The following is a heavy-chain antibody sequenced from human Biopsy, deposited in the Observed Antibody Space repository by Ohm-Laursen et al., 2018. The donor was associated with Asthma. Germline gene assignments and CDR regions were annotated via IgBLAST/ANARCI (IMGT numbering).Heavy chain of an antibody. D-gene: IGHD3-10*01. J-gene: IGHJ6*02. CDR3: ARDVSYGSGGSGV. CDR2: IIPIFETA. V-gene: IGHV1-69*01. Sequence: GSSVKVSCKASGGTFSSYGINWVRQAPGQGLEWMGGIIPIFETAHYAQKFRGRITINADESTSTIYMVLSSLRSEDTAVYYCARDVSYGSGGSGVWGQGTMVTVSS. CDR1: GGTFSSYG.